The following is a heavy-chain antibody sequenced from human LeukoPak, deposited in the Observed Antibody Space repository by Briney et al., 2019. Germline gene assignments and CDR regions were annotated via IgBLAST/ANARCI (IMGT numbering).Heavy chain of an antibody. CDR2: VRGSGGST. CDR3: AKVSGDIVVVLSLWAFDY. D-gene: IGHD2-2*01. V-gene: IGHV3-23*01. Sequence: PGGSLRLACGASGFTVSNYAMSWVRQASGKGREWVSVVRGSGGSTYYAESVKGRFTIYRDNSKNTLYLQMNSLRAEDTAVYYCAKVSGDIVVVLSLWAFDYWGQGTLVTVSS. CDR1: GFTVSNYA. J-gene: IGHJ4*02.